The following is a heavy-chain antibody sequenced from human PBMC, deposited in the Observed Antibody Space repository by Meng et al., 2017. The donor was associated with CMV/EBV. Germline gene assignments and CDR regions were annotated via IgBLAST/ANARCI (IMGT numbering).Heavy chain of an antibody. Sequence: VQLVQSGAEVKQPGSSVKVSCKASGGTFSSYAISWVRQSAGQGLEWMGGIIPIFGTANYAQKFQGRVTITADESTSTAYMELSSLRSEDTAVYYCARMPRDGYNYIDYWGQGTLVTVSS. V-gene: IGHV1-69*12. D-gene: IGHD5-24*01. J-gene: IGHJ4*02. CDR2: IIPIFGTA. CDR3: ARMPRDGYNYIDY. CDR1: GGTFSSYA.